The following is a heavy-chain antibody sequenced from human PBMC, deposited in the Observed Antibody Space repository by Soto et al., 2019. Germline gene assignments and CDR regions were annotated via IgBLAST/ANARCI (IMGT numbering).Heavy chain of an antibody. D-gene: IGHD6-19*01. CDR2: ISGSGGST. J-gene: IGHJ4*02. V-gene: IGHV3-23*01. Sequence: GKGLEWVSAISGSGGSTYYADSVKGRFTISRDNSKNTLYLQMNSLRAEDTAVYYCAMAAYEGWEFAYWGQGTLVPVSA. CDR3: AMAAYEGWEFAY.